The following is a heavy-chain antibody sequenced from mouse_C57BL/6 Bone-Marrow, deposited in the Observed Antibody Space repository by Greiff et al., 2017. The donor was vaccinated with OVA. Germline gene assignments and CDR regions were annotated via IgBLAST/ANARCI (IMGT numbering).Heavy chain of an antibody. CDR3: ARRGGGDSSMDY. D-gene: IGHD2-13*01. V-gene: IGHV8-12*01. J-gene: IGHJ4*01. CDR2: IYWDDDK. Sequence: QVTLKVSGPGLLQSSQTLSLTCSFSGFSLSTSGMGVSWIRQPSGKGLEWLAHIYWDDDKRYNPSLKSRTTTSTATSRNQVFLKITSVDTADTATYYGARRGGGDSSMDYWGQGTSVTVSS. CDR1: GFSLSTSGMG.